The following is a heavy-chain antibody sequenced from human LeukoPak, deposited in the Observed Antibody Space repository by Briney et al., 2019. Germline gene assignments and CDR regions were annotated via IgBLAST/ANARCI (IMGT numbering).Heavy chain of an antibody. Sequence: PSETLALTCTVSVGSISSSTYYWGWIRQPPGKGLEWIGTIYYSGTTYYNPSLKSRVTISIDTSTNQFSLKLNSVTATDTAVYYCASLQNIVGATPLPDYWGQGTLVTVSS. V-gene: IGHV4-39*07. CDR3: ASLQNIVGATPLPDY. J-gene: IGHJ4*02. D-gene: IGHD1-26*01. CDR1: VGSISSSTYY. CDR2: IYYSGTT.